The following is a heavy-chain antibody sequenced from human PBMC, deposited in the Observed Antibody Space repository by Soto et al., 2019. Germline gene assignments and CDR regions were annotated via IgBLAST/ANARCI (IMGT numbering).Heavy chain of an antibody. Sequence: SETLSLTCTVSGGSISSYYWSWIRQPAGKVLGWIGRIYTSGSTNYNPSLKSRVTMSVDTSKNQFSLKLSSVTAADTAVYYCARDMVVVAATGGDYYYYGMDVWGQGTTVNVSS. CDR1: GGSISSYY. J-gene: IGHJ6*02. D-gene: IGHD2-15*01. V-gene: IGHV4-4*07. CDR3: ARDMVVVAATGGDYYYYGMDV. CDR2: IYTSGST.